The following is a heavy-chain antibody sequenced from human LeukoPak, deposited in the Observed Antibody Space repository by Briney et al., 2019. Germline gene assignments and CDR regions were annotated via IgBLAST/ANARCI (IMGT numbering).Heavy chain of an antibody. V-gene: IGHV1-69-2*01. CDR3: ATSAYGDAFDF. CDR1: GDTFTDHY. Sequence: ASVKISCKASGDTFTDHYMHWIQQAPGKGLEWMGRVDPEDGKTIYGEKFQGRVTITADTSTETAYMDLSSLRSEGTAVYYCATSAYGDAFDFWGQGTMVSVSS. CDR2: VDPEDGKT. J-gene: IGHJ3*01. D-gene: IGHD3-3*01.